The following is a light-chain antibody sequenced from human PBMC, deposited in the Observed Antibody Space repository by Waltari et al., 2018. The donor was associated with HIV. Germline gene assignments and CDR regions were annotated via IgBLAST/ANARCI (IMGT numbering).Light chain of an antibody. CDR2: EVS. CDR3: SSYAGSNKAI. J-gene: IGLJ2*01. V-gene: IGLV2-8*01. CDR1: SSDVGGYDY. Sequence: QSALTQPPSASGSPGQSVTISCTGTSSDVGGYDYFSWYQQHPGKAPKLMIYEVSKRPSGVLARFSGSKSGNTASLTVSGLQADDEADYYCSSYAGSNKAIFGGGTKLTVL.